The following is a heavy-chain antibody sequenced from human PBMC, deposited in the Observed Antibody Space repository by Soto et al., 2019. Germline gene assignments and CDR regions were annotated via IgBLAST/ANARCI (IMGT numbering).Heavy chain of an antibody. D-gene: IGHD3-3*01. CDR2: IDNVGGTT. J-gene: IGHJ6*03. CDR3: ARVQGRDYYYSMDV. Sequence: GGSLRVCCSVFGFAFSNNAMTCVRQAPGKGLDWVSAIDNVGGTTYYAESVKGRFTISRDNSKNTLSLQMNSLRAEDTAIYYCARVQGRDYYYSMDVWGKGTTVTVSS. CDR1: GFAFSNNA. V-gene: IGHV3-23*05.